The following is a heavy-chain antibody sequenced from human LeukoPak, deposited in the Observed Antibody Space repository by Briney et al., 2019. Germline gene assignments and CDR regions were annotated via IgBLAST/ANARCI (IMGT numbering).Heavy chain of an antibody. D-gene: IGHD2-21*02. CDR1: GGSISSYY. J-gene: IGHJ4*02. Sequence: SETLSLTCTVSGGSISSYYWSWIRQPAGKGLEWIGRIYTSGSTNYNPSLKSRVTMSVDTSKNQFSLKLSSVTAADTAVYYCASPRYCGGDCYFDYWGQGTLVTVSS. CDR2: IYTSGST. CDR3: ASPRYCGGDCYFDY. V-gene: IGHV4-4*07.